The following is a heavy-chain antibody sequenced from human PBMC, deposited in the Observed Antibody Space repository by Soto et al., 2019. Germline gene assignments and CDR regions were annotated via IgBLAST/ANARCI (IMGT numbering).Heavy chain of an antibody. Sequence: GGSLRLSCAASGFTFSSYDMHWVRQATGKGLEWVSAIGTAGDTYYPGSVKGRFTISRENAKNSLYRQMNSLRAEDTAVYYCARGPLGYCSSTSCYGMQYYYYGMDVWGQGTTVTVSS. D-gene: IGHD2-2*01. CDR3: ARGPLGYCSSTSCYGMQYYYYGMDV. V-gene: IGHV3-13*01. CDR1: GFTFSSYD. J-gene: IGHJ6*02. CDR2: IGTAGDT.